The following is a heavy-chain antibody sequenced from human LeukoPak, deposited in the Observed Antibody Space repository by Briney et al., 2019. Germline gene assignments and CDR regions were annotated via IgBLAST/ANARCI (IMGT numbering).Heavy chain of an antibody. D-gene: IGHD3-16*02. CDR2: IWYDGSNK. J-gene: IGHJ4*02. CDR3: ARGELSWNY. CDR1: GFTFSRYG. V-gene: IGHV3-33*01. Sequence: PGGSLRLSCVASGFTFSRYGMHWVRQAPGKGLEWVAIIWYDGSNKYYADSVKGRFTISRDTSKNTLYMQMDSLRAEDTAVYFCARGELSWNYWGQGTLVTVSS.